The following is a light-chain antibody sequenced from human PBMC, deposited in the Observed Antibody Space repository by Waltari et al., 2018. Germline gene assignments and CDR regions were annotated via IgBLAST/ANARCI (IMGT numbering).Light chain of an antibody. V-gene: IGLV2-23*02. Sequence: QSALTQPASVSGSPGQSITISCTGTSSEVGGYNLFPWYQQHPDKAPKLVIYGVTKRPSGVSDRFSGSKSGNTASLTISGLQAEDEADYYCYSYAGSANGVFGGGTTLTVL. CDR3: YSYAGSANGV. J-gene: IGLJ3*02. CDR1: SSEVGGYNL. CDR2: GVT.